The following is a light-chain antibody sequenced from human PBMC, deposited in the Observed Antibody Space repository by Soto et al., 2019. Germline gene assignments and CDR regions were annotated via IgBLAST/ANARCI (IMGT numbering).Light chain of an antibody. CDR1: SSDVGGYNY. J-gene: IGLJ2*01. CDR3: SSYTSSSIPGV. V-gene: IGLV2-14*01. CDR2: EVS. Sequence: QSALTQPASVSGSPGQSITISCTGTSSDVGGYNYVSWYQQPPGKAPKLMIYEVSYRPSGVSNRFSGSKSGNTASLTISGLQAEDEANYYCSSYTSSSIPGVFGGGTKVTFL.